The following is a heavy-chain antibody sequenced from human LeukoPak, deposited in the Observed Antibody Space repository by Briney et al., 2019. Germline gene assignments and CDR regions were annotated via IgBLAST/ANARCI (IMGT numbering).Heavy chain of an antibody. J-gene: IGHJ4*02. CDR1: GYTFTGYY. CDR3: ARDLLYDHAXFXXXHFDY. V-gene: IGHV1-2*02. CDR2: INPNSDGT. D-gene: IGHD2/OR15-2a*01. Sequence: GASVKVSCKASGYTFTGYYMHWVRQAPGQGLEWMGWINPNSDGTNYAQKFQGRVTMTRDTSIRTAYMELSRLRSDDTAVYYCARDLLYDHAXFXXXHFDYWGXGTLVT.